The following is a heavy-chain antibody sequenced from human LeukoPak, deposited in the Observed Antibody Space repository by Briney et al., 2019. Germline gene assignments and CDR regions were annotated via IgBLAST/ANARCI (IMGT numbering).Heavy chain of an antibody. V-gene: IGHV3-74*01. CDR3: ATSVITRFDN. CDR1: GFIFTGNW. CDR2: IYGDGYT. Sequence: GGSLRLSCAASGFIFTGNWIHWVRQAPGKGPVWVSRIYGDGYTNYADSVKGRFTISGDSGNNTVYLQMSSLRAEDTAVYYCATSVITRFDNWGQGTLVTVSS. D-gene: IGHD3-16*01. J-gene: IGHJ4*02.